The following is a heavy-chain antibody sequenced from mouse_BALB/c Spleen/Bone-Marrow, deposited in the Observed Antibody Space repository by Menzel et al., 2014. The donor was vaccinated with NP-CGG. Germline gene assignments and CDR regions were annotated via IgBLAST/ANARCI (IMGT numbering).Heavy chain of an antibody. CDR2: IDPATGNT. V-gene: IGHV14-3*02. CDR3: SYYGSNVDYAVDY. D-gene: IGHD2-1*01. Sequence: VQLQQSGADLVKPGASVKLSRTASGFSIQDTYMHWVKQRPEQGLEWIGMIDPATGNTKYDPKFQGKATMTADTSSNTAYLQLSRLTTEDTAVYYFSYYGSNVDYAVDYWGQGTSVAVSS. J-gene: IGHJ4*01. CDR1: GFSIQDTY.